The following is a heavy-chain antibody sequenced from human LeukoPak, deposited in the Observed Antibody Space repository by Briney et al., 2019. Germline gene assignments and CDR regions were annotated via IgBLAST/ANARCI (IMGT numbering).Heavy chain of an antibody. V-gene: IGHV3-7*01. Sequence: GGSLRLSCAASGFTFSSYWMSWVRQAPGKGLEWVANIKQDGSEKYHVDSVKGRFTISRDNAKNSLYLQMNSLRAEDTAVYYCASCMYYYGSGDAFDIWGQGTMVTVSS. D-gene: IGHD3-10*01. CDR1: GFTFSSYW. J-gene: IGHJ3*02. CDR2: IKQDGSEK. CDR3: ASCMYYYGSGDAFDI.